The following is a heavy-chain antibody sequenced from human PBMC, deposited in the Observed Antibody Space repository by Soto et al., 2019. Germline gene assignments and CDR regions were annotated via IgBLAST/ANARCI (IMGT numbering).Heavy chain of an antibody. CDR3: SSVCIGGSCYPYNWFDP. V-gene: IGHV6-1*01. CDR1: GDSVSSNSAA. J-gene: IGHJ5*02. Sequence: SQTLSLTCAISGDSVSSNSAAWNWIRQSPSRGLEWLGRTYYRSKWYNDYAVSVKSRITINPDTSKNQFSLQLNSVTPEDTAVYYCSSVCIGGSCYPYNWFDPWGQGTLVTVSS. D-gene: IGHD2-15*01. CDR2: TYYRSKWYN.